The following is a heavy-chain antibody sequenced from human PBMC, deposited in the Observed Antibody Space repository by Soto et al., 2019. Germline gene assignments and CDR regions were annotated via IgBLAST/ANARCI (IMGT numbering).Heavy chain of an antibody. V-gene: IGHV3-15*01. CDR3: TTADSSGWSYYFDY. J-gene: IGHJ4*02. Sequence: PGGSLRLSCAASGFTFSNAWMSWVRQAPGKGLEWVGRIKSKTDGGTTDYAAPVKGRFTISRDDSKNTLYLQMNSLKTEDTAVYYCTTADSSGWSYYFDYWGQGTLVTVSS. D-gene: IGHD6-19*01. CDR1: GFTFSNAW. CDR2: IKSKTDGGTT.